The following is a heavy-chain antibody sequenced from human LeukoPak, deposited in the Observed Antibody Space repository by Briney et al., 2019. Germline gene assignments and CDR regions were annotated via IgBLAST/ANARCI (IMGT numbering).Heavy chain of an antibody. CDR2: IYYSGST. CDR1: GGSISSGGYY. V-gene: IGHV4-31*03. D-gene: IGHD3-10*01. CDR3: ARAFVWFGELLAFDY. J-gene: IGHJ4*02. Sequence: SQTLSLTCTVSGGSISSGGYYWSWIRQHPGKVLEWIGYIYYSGSTYYNPSLKRRVTISVDTSKNQFSLKLSSVTAADTAVYYCARAFVWFGELLAFDYWGQGTLVTVSS.